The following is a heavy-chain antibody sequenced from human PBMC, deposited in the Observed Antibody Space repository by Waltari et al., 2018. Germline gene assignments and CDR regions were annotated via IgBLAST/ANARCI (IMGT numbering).Heavy chain of an antibody. J-gene: IGHJ2*01. D-gene: IGHD6-6*01. CDR2: IIPILGIA. CDR3: ARSPEYSSSSEGDWYFDL. CDR1: GGTFSSYT. Sequence: QVQLVQSGAEVKKPGSSVKVSCKASGGTFSSYTISWVRQAPGQGLEWMGRIIPILGIANYAQKFQGRVTITADKSTSTAYMELSSLRSEDTAVYYCARSPEYSSSSEGDWYFDLWGRGTLVTVSS. V-gene: IGHV1-69*02.